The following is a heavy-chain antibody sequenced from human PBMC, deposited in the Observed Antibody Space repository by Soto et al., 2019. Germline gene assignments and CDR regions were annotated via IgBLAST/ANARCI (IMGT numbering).Heavy chain of an antibody. Sequence: GGSLRLSCAASGFTFSIYEMNWVRQAPGKGLEWVSYISTSGSTKSYADSVKGRFTISRDNAKNSLYLQMNSLRAEDTAVYYCALSLTYCGGDCHSDYWGQGTLVTVSS. V-gene: IGHV3-48*03. D-gene: IGHD2-21*02. J-gene: IGHJ4*02. CDR2: ISTSGSTK. CDR3: ALSLTYCGGDCHSDY. CDR1: GFTFSIYE.